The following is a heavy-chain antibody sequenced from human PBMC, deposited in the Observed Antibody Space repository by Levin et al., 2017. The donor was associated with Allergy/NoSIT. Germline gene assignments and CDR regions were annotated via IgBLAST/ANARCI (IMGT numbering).Heavy chain of an antibody. V-gene: IGHV3-23*01. D-gene: IGHD2-2*01. J-gene: IGHJ3*02. CDR1: GFTFSSYD. CDR2: VSGSGDST. CDR3: ARRGGSGIVVVPAANDAFDI. Sequence: PGGSLRLSCAASGFTFSSYDMSWVRQVPGKGLEWVSGVSGSGDSTYYADSVKGRFTISRDNSKNTVYLQMNSLRADDTAVYYCARRGGSGIVVVPAANDAFDIWGQGTMVTVSS.